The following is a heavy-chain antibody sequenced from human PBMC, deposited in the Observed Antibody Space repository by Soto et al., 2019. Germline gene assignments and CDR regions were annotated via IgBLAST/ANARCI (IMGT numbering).Heavy chain of an antibody. Sequence: XXTLSLTCTVSGGSISSYYWSWIRQPPGKGLEWIGYIYYSGSTNYNPSLKSRVTISVDTSKNQFSLKLSSVTAADTAVYYCARHGAGTDAFDIWGQGTMVTVSS. CDR2: IYYSGST. CDR3: ARHGAGTDAFDI. V-gene: IGHV4-59*08. CDR1: GGSISSYY. J-gene: IGHJ3*02. D-gene: IGHD6-19*01.